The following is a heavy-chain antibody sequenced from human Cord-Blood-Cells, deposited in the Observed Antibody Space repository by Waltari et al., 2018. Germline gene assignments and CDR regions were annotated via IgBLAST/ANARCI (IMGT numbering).Heavy chain of an antibody. CDR2: ISGSSSYI. Sequence: EVQLVESGGGLVKPGGSLRLSCAASGFTFSSYSMNWVRQAPGKGLEWVSSISGSSSYIYYADSVKGRFTISRDNAKNSLYLQMNSLRAEDTAVYYCARDRNGGNYFDYWGQGTLVTVSS. CDR3: ARDRNGGNYFDY. CDR1: GFTFSSYS. J-gene: IGHJ4*02. D-gene: IGHD2-15*01. V-gene: IGHV3-21*01.